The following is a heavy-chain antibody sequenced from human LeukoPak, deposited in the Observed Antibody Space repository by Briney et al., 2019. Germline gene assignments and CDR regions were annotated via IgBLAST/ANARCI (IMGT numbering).Heavy chain of an antibody. D-gene: IGHD6-19*01. V-gene: IGHV4-59*08. Sequence: SETLSLTCTVSDGSISSYYWSWIRQPPGKGLEWIGYIYYSGSTNYNPSLKSRVTISVDTSKNQFSLKLSSVTAADTAVYYCARQISSGWYQYYFDYWGQGTLVTVSS. CDR3: ARQISSGWYQYYFDY. J-gene: IGHJ4*02. CDR1: DGSISSYY. CDR2: IYYSGST.